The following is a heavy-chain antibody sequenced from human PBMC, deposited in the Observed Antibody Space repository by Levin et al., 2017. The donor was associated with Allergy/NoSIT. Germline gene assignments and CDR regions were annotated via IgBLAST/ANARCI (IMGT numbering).Heavy chain of an antibody. Sequence: KSGGSLRLSCAGSGFTFNATWMTWVRQAPGKGLEWVGRIKSTGDGGTTAYAAPVKGRFPISRDDSENTLYLQMNSLKSEDTGVYYCATVFEMQLVGVTFLGGPEYWGQGTPVTVSS. CDR2: IKSTGDGGTT. CDR3: ATVFEMQLVGVTFLGGPEY. CDR1: GFTFNATW. J-gene: IGHJ4*02. D-gene: IGHD6-13*01. V-gene: IGHV3-15*01.